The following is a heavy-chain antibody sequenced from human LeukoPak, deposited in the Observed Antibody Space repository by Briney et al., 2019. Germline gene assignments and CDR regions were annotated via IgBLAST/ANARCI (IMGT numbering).Heavy chain of an antibody. CDR1: GGSFSGYY. CDR2: INHSGST. D-gene: IGHD3-9*01. J-gene: IGHJ4*02. CDR3: AASLRYFDY. Sequence: SETLSLTCAVYGGSFSGYYWSWIRQPPGKGLAWIGEINHSGSTNYNPSLKSRVTISVDTSKNQFSLKLSSVTAADTAVYYCAASLRYFDYWGQGTLVTVSS. V-gene: IGHV4-34*01.